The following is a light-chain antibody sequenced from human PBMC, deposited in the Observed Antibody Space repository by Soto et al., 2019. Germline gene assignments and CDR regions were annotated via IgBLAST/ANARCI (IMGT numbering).Light chain of an antibody. V-gene: IGLV2-8*01. J-gene: IGLJ2*01. CDR2: EVS. Sequence: QSALTQPPSASGSPGQSVTISCTGTSSDVGGYDFVSWYQHHPGKAPKLMIYEVSKRPSGVPDRFSGSKSGNTASLTVSGLQAEDEADYYCTSYAGSNNVLFGGGTKVTVL. CDR3: TSYAGSNNVL. CDR1: SSDVGGYDF.